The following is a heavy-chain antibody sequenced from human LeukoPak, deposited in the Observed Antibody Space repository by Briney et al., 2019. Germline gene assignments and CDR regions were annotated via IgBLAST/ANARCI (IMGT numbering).Heavy chain of an antibody. CDR2: ISAYNGNT. V-gene: IGHV1-18*01. J-gene: IGHJ4*02. CDR3: ARTSGGSGSYYKEGGYYFDY. CDR1: GYTFTSYG. D-gene: IGHD3-10*01. Sequence: ASVKVSCKASGYTFTSYGISWVRQAPGQGLEWMGWISAYNGNTNYAQKLQGRVTMTTDTSTSTAYMELRSLRSDDTAVYYCARTSGGSGSYYKEGGYYFDYWGQGTLVTVSS.